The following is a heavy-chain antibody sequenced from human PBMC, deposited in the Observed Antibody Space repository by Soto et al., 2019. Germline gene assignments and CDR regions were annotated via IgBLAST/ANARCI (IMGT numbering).Heavy chain of an antibody. J-gene: IGHJ6*03. CDR2: SRNKAKSYTT. CDR3: AGTSVSIAAGGRYYIDV. V-gene: IGHV3-72*01. CDR1: GFTFSDHY. D-gene: IGHD6-13*01. Sequence: EVQLVESGGGLVQPGGSLRLSCAASGFTFSDHYMDWVRQVPGKGLEWVARSRNKAKSYTTEYAASVKGRFTISRDDSKNSPYLQMNSLNTEDTAVYFCAGTSVSIAAGGRYYIDVWGKGTTLTVSS.